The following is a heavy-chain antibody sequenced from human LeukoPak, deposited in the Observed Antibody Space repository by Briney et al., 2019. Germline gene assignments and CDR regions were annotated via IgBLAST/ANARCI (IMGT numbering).Heavy chain of an antibody. V-gene: IGHV3-23*01. CDR2: ITNGGGDTT. CDR3: AKDTGYSSSWYWFDP. Sequence: GGSLRLSCGASGFTFSGYSMGWVRQAPGKGLEWVSDITNGGGDTTYYAESVRGRFTISRDNSKNTLYLQMNSLRAEDTAVYYCAKDTGYSSSWYWFDPWGQGTLVTVSS. CDR1: GFTFSGYS. D-gene: IGHD6-13*01. J-gene: IGHJ5*02.